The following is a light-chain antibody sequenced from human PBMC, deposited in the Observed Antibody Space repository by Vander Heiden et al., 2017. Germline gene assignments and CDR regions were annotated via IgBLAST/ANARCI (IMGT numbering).Light chain of an antibody. V-gene: IGKV1-39*01. Sequence: DIQMTQSPSSLSAYVGDRVTITCRASENINSYLNWYQQKPGKAPKLLIYAASSLQSCVPSRFSGSGSGTDFTLTIISLQPEDFATYYCQQADRTPFTFGHGTTVDFK. CDR1: ENINSY. CDR3: QQADRTPFT. CDR2: AAS. J-gene: IGKJ3*01.